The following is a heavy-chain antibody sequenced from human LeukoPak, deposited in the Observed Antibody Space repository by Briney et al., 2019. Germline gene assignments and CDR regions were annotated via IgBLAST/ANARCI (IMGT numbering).Heavy chain of an antibody. J-gene: IGHJ6*02. CDR3: ARDVGSSSSHDYGMDV. CDR1: GGSISSYY. V-gene: IGHV4-59*01. CDR2: IYYSGST. D-gene: IGHD6-6*01. Sequence: ASETLSLTCTVSGGSISSYYWSWIRQPPGKGLEWIGYIYYSGSTNYNPSLKSRVTISVDTSKNQFSLKLSSVTAADTAVYYCARDVGSSSSHDYGMDVWGQGTTVTVSS.